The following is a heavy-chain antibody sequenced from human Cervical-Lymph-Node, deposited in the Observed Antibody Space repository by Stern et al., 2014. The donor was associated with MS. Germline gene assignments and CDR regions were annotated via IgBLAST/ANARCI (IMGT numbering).Heavy chain of an antibody. V-gene: IGHV1-69*09. CDR2: IIPMLGLA. D-gene: IGHD2-15*01. CDR3: ARGIVTNRPAATLHNLFDP. J-gene: IGHJ5*02. Sequence: MQLVESGAEVKKPGSSVNVSCKASGGTFSSSYAVSWVRQAPGQGLEWMGRIIPMLGLANYAQKFQTRLTITADKSSSTVYMRLSSLTSEDTALYYCARGIVTNRPAATLHNLFDPWGQGTLVTVS. CDR1: GGTFSSSYA.